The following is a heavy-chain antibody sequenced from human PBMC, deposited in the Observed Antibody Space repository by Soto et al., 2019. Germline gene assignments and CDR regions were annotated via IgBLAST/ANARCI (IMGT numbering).Heavy chain of an antibody. CDR2: ISADGRET. D-gene: IGHD6-6*01. J-gene: IGHJ4*02. V-gene: IGHV3-7*01. CDR1: GFTFSHFW. Sequence: PGGSLRLSCAASGFTFSHFWMNWVRQAPGKGLEWVAYISADGRETNHVDSVKGRFTISRDNAKNSLFLQVNSLRAEDTAVYYCARTPRLLDSWGQGTLVTVSS. CDR3: ARTPRLLDS.